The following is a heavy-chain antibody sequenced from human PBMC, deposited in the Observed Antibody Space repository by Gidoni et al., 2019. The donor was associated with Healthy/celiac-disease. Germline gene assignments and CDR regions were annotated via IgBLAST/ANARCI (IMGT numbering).Heavy chain of an antibody. CDR3: ARDPTRYCSSTSCYPFDY. CDR2: ISYDGSNK. CDR1: GFTFSSYA. J-gene: IGHJ4*02. V-gene: IGHV3-30-3*01. D-gene: IGHD2-2*01. Sequence: QVQLVESGGGVVQPGRSLRLSCAASGFTFSSYAMHGVRQAPGKGLEWVAVISYDGSNKYYADSVKGRFTISRDNSKNTLYLQMNSLRAEDTAVYYCARDPTRYCSSTSCYPFDYWGQGTLVTVSS.